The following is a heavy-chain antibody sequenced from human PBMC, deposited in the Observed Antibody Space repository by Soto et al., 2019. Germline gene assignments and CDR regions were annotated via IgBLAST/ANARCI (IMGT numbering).Heavy chain of an antibody. Sequence: QVQLVESGGGVVQPGRSLRLSCAASGFTFRSYAMHWVRKAPGKGLEWVAVISYDGSNNYYADSVKGRFTISRDNSKNTLYLQMTSLRAEYTAVYYCARPLWRDDYTWGYFDLWGRGTLVTVSS. V-gene: IGHV3-30-3*01. J-gene: IGHJ2*01. CDR2: ISYDGSNN. CDR3: ARPLWRDDYTWGYFDL. CDR1: GFTFRSYA. D-gene: IGHD4-4*01.